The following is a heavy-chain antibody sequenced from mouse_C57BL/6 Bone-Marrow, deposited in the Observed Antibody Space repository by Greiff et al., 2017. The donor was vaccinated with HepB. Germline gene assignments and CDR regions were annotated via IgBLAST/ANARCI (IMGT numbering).Heavy chain of an antibody. CDR2: IYPGSGST. CDR3: ARGRVITTVVAHWYFDV. V-gene: IGHV1-55*01. CDR1: GYTFTSYW. J-gene: IGHJ1*03. Sequence: QVQLQQSGAELVKPGASVKMSCKASGYTFTSYWITWVKQRPGQGLEWIGDIYPGSGSTNYNEKFKSKATLTVDTSSRTAYMQLSSLTSEDSAVYYCARGRVITTVVAHWYFDVWGTGTTVTVSS. D-gene: IGHD1-1*01.